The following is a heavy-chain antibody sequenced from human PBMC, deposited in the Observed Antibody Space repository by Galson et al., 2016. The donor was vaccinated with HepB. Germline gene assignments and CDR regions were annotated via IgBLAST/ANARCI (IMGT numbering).Heavy chain of an antibody. CDR3: AKVFTTTVSSYLYYAMDV. J-gene: IGHJ6*02. CDR2: ISGSGGST. D-gene: IGHD1-1*01. Sequence: SLRLSCAASEVTLSNYAMSWVRQAPGKGLEWVSAISGSGGSTYYADSVKGRFTISRDNSKNTLYLQMNSLRAEDTALYYCAKVFTTTVSSYLYYAMDVWGQGTTVTLSS. V-gene: IGHV3-23*01. CDR1: EVTLSNYA.